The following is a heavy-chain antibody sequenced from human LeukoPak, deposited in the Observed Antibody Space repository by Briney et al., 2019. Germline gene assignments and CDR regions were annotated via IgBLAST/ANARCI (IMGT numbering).Heavy chain of an antibody. J-gene: IGHJ4*02. D-gene: IGHD1-26*01. Sequence: SETLSLTCTVSGGSISSSSYYWGWICQPPGKGLEWIGSMYYGGNTYYNASLKSRVTISVDTSKNLFSLKLNSVTAADTGVYYCARSKNGKCDYWGQGTLVTVSS. V-gene: IGHV4-39*07. CDR2: MYYGGNT. CDR1: GGSISSSSYY. CDR3: ARSKNGKCDY.